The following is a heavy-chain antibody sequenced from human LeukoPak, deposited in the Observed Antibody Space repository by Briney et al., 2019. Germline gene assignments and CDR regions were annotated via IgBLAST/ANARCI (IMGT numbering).Heavy chain of an antibody. CDR2: ISWNSGSI. V-gene: IGHV3-9*01. CDR1: GFTFDDYA. J-gene: IGHJ4*02. D-gene: IGHD3-10*01. CDR3: AKSDYYGSGSSNYFDY. Sequence: GGSLRLSCAASGFTFDDYAMHWVRQAPGKGLEWVSGISWNSGSIGYADSVKGRFTISRDNAKNSLYLQMNSLRAEDTALYYCAKSDYYGSGSSNYFDYWGQGTLVTVSS.